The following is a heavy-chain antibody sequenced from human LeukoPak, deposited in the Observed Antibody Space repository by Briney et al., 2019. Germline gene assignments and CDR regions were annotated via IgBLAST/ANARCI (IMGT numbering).Heavy chain of an antibody. CDR1: GGSISSSNW. D-gene: IGHD3-22*01. V-gene: IGHV4-4*02. J-gene: IGHJ4*02. CDR2: IYHSGST. CDR3: ARRYGYYDSSGYYSTYYFDY. Sequence: SGTLSLTCAVSGGSISSSNWWSWVRQPPGKGLEWIGEIYHSGSTNYNPSLKSRVTISVDKSKNQFSLKLSSVTAADTAVYYCARRYGYYDSSGYYSTYYFDYWGQGTLVTVSS.